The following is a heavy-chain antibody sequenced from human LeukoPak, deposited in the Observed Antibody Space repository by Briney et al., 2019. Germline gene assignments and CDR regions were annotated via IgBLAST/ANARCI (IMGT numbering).Heavy chain of an antibody. CDR2: INHSGST. J-gene: IGHJ4*02. CDR1: GGSSSGYY. Sequence: SETLSLTCAVYGGSSSGYYWSWIRQPPGKGLEWIGEINHSGSTNYNPSLKSRVTISVDTSKNQFSLKLSSVTAADTAVYYCARDRLSSGSYYGTLMSGFDYWGQGTLVTVSS. V-gene: IGHV4-34*01. CDR3: ARDRLSSGSYYGTLMSGFDY. D-gene: IGHD1-26*01.